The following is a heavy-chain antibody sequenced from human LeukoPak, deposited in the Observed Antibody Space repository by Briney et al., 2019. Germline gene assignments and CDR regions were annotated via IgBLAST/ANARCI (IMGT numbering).Heavy chain of an antibody. CDR2: ISGSGGST. V-gene: IGHV3-23*01. J-gene: IGHJ4*02. Sequence: GGSLRLSCAASGFTFSSYGMSWVRQAPGKGLEWVSAISGSGGSTYYADSVKGRFTISRDNSKNTLYLQMNSLRAEDTAVYYCARVGSGYPLDYWGQGTLVTVSS. CDR3: ARVGSGYPLDY. D-gene: IGHD3-22*01. CDR1: GFTFSSYG.